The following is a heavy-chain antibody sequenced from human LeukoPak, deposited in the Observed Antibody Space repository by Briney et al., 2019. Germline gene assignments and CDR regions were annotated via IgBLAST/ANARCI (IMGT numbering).Heavy chain of an antibody. CDR1: GYTFTSYG. J-gene: IGHJ3*02. CDR3: AVLGTDDAFDI. D-gene: IGHD6-13*01. CDR2: ISAYNCKT. Sequence: ASVKVSCKASGYTFTSYGICWVRQAPGEGVERMGWISAYNCKTNYAQKLQGRVTMTTDTSPSTAYMELRSRRSDDTAVYDCAVLGTDDAFDIWVQGTMVTVSS. V-gene: IGHV1-18*01.